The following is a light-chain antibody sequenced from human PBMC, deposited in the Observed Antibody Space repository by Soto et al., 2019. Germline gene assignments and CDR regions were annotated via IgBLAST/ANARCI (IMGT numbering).Light chain of an antibody. V-gene: IGKV4-1*01. J-gene: IGKJ4*01. CDR3: QTYYRVPLT. CDR2: WAS. CDR1: QSLLSSSDNRNY. Sequence: DVVMTQSPDSLALSLGERATINCKSSQSLLSSSDNRNYLAWFQQKVGQPPKLLIRWASTRESGVPDRFSASVTATDFTLTINSRQAQDVAVYYCQTYYRVPLTFGGGTKVEL.